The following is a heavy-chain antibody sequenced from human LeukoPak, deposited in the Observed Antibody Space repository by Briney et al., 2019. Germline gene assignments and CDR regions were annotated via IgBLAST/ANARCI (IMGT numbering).Heavy chain of an antibody. CDR3: ARWQSGSYYGYCDY. CDR1: GGTFSSYA. D-gene: IGHD1-26*01. CDR2: IIPLLGIA. J-gene: IGHJ4*02. V-gene: IGHV1-69*04. Sequence: SVKVSCTASGGTFSSYAISWVRQAPGEGLEWMGRIIPLLGIAHYAQTVQGRVTLTADKSTSTAYMELSSLRSEDTAVYYCARWQSGSYYGYCDYWGQGTLVSVS.